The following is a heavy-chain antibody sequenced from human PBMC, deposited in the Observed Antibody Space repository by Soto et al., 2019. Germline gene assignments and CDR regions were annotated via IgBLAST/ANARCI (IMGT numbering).Heavy chain of an antibody. CDR1: GFTFSNYG. J-gene: IGHJ4*02. CDR3: ARDGYYDEYDPGFDY. V-gene: IGHV3-33*01. D-gene: IGHD4-17*01. CDR2: IWYDGSNK. Sequence: QVQLVESGGGVVQPGRSLRLSCAASGFTFSNYGMHWVRQAPGKGLEWVAVIWYDGSNKYYADSVEGRFTISRDNSKNPLYRQMNSLRAEDTAVYYCARDGYYDEYDPGFDYWGQGILVTVSS.